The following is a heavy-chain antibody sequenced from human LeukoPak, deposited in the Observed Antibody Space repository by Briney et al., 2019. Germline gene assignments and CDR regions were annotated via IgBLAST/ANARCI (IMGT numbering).Heavy chain of an antibody. CDR3: VRDMGYYDKV. V-gene: IGHV3-74*01. CDR1: GFTFSTSW. J-gene: IGHJ4*02. Sequence: GGSLRLSCATSGFTFSTSWMHWVRQAPGRGLVWVSRINTDGNTRDYADSVKGRFTISRDNAKNTLYLQMNSLRAEDTAVYYCVRDMGYYDKVWGQGTLVTVSS. D-gene: IGHD3-22*01. CDR2: INTDGNTR.